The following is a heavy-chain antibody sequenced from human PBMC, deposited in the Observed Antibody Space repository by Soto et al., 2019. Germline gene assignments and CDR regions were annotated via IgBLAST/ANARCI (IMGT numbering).Heavy chain of an antibody. CDR3: ARELMTTVTYFDY. V-gene: IGHV3-72*01. J-gene: IGHJ4*02. D-gene: IGHD4-17*01. CDR2: TRNKANSYTT. Sequence: EVQLVESGGGLVQPGGSLRLSCAASGFTFSDHYMDWVRQAPGKGLEWVGRTRNKANSYTTEYAASVKGRFTISRDDSKNSLYLQMNNLKSEDTAVYYCARELMTTVTYFDYWGQGILVTVSS. CDR1: GFTFSDHY.